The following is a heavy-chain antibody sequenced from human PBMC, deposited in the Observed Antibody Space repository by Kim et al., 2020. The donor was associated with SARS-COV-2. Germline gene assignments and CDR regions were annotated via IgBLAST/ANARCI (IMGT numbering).Heavy chain of an antibody. V-gene: IGHV4-39*07. Sequence: SETLSLTCTVSGGSISSSSYYWGWIRQPPGKGLEWIGSIYYSGSTYYNPSLKSRVTISVDTSKNQFSLKLSSVTAADTAVYYCARGPIWFGELFPFDYWGQGTLVTVSS. D-gene: IGHD3-10*01. J-gene: IGHJ4*02. CDR1: GGSISSSSYY. CDR3: ARGPIWFGELFPFDY. CDR2: IYYSGST.